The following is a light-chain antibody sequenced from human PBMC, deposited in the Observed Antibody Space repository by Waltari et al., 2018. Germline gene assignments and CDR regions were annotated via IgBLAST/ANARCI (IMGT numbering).Light chain of an antibody. Sequence: EVVMTQSPATLSVFPGESATLPCRASQTVATNLAWYQQRTGAAPRLLIFDASTRAPSVPAQFSGSGYGTEFTLTIRSLQSDDSAIYYCQQYNRWPPITFGQGTRLEI. CDR3: QQYNRWPPIT. J-gene: IGKJ5*01. CDR2: DAS. V-gene: IGKV3D-15*01. CDR1: QTVATN.